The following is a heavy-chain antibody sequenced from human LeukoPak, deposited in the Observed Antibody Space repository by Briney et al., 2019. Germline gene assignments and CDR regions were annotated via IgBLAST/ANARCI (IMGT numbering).Heavy chain of an antibody. CDR3: VRQYCRSTSCYGYFEY. Sequence: GGSLRLSCAVSGFTLSEYYMTWIRQAPGQGLEWVSDISTSSTYAKYADSVKGRFTISRDNRKNSLYLQMNSLRAEATAMYYCVRQYCRSTSCYGYFEYWGQGTLVTVSS. V-gene: IGHV3-11*03. D-gene: IGHD2-2*01. CDR1: GFTLSEYY. J-gene: IGHJ4*02. CDR2: ISTSSTYA.